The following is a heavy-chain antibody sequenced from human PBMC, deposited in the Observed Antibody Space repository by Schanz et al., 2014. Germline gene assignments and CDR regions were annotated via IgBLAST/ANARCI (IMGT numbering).Heavy chain of an antibody. CDR2: ITYNGGTI. CDR1: GFTFSSYS. Sequence: EVQLVESGGGLVQPGGSLRLSCAASGFTFSSYSLNWVRQAPGKGLEWISYITYNGGTIYYADSVKGRFTISRDNAKNSVFLQMNSLRAEDTAVYYCARAGYDADNWFDPWGQGTLVTVSS. CDR3: ARAGYDADNWFDP. D-gene: IGHD2-2*01. J-gene: IGHJ5*02. V-gene: IGHV3-48*01.